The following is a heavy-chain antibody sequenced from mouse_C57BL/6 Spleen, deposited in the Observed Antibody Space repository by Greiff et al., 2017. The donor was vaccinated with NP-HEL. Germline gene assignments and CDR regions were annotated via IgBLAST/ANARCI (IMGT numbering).Heavy chain of an antibody. V-gene: IGHV5-6*01. Sequence: DVQLVESGGDLVKPGGSLKLSCAASGFTFSSYGMSWVRQTPDKRLEWVATISSGGSYTYYPDSVKGRFTISRDNAKNTLYLQMSSLKSEDTAMYYCARGTEFAYWGQGTLVTVSA. J-gene: IGHJ3*01. CDR3: ARGTEFAY. CDR1: GFTFSSYG. CDR2: ISSGGSYT. D-gene: IGHD3-3*01.